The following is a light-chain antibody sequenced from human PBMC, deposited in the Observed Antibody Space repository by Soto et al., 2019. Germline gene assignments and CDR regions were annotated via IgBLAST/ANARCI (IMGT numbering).Light chain of an antibody. CDR3: SSYAGINTYV. Sequence: QSALTQPPSASGSPGQSVTISCTGTSRDVGSYNYVSWYQQHPGKAPKLMIYELFKRPSGVPDRFSRSKSGNTASLTVSGLQAEDEADYYCSSYAGINTYVFGTGTKLTVL. J-gene: IGLJ1*01. CDR1: SRDVGSYNY. CDR2: ELF. V-gene: IGLV2-8*01.